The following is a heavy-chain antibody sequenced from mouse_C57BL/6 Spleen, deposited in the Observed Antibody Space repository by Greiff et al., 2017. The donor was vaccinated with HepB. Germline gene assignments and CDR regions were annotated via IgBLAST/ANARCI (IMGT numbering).Heavy chain of an antibody. V-gene: IGHV5-6*01. D-gene: IGHD1-1*01. CDR1: GFTFSSYG. J-gene: IGHJ2*01. CDR2: ISSGGSYT. CDR3: ARHTYYYGSSYGYFDY. Sequence: EVNVVESGGDLVKPGGSLKLSCAASGFTFSSYGMSWVRQTPDKRLEWVATISSGGSYTYYPDSVKGRFTISRDNAKNTLYLQMSSLKSEDTAMYYCARHTYYYGSSYGYFDYWGQGTTLTVSS.